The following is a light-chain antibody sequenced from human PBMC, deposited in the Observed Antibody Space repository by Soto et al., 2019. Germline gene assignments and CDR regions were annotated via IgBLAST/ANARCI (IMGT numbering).Light chain of an antibody. CDR3: SSYTGTYTYV. CDR1: RNDIGDYSF. CDR2: EVS. Sequence: ALTQPASVSGSPGQSITISCTGTRNDIGDYSFVSWYQQHPGKVPKLLIYEVSDRPSGISSRFSGSKSGNTASLTISGLQAEDEAHYYCSSYTGTYTYVFGTGTKVT. V-gene: IGLV2-14*01. J-gene: IGLJ1*01.